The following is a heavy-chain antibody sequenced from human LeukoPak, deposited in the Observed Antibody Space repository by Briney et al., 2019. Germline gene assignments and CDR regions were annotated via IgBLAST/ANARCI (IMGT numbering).Heavy chain of an antibody. CDR1: GFTFSSYS. D-gene: IGHD3-16*02. CDR3: ARGPYVWGSYRPNDAFDI. J-gene: IGHJ3*02. Sequence: GGSLRLSCAASGFTFSSYSMNWVRQAPGKGLEWVSYINSSSSTIYYADSVKGRFTISRDNAKNSLYLQMNSLRAEDTAVYYCARGPYVWGSYRPNDAFDIWGQGTMVTVSS. CDR2: INSSSSTI. V-gene: IGHV3-48*01.